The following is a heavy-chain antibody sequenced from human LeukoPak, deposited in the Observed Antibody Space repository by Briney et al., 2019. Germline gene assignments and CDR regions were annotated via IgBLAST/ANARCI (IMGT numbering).Heavy chain of an antibody. CDR3: ASGGVRSGKPVDY. CDR1: GYTFTSYD. D-gene: IGHD2-15*01. Sequence: ASVKVSCKASGYTFTSYDINWVRQATGQGLEWMGWMNPNSGNTGYAQKFQGRVTITRNTSISTAYMELSSLRSEDTAVYYCASGGVRSGKPVDYWGQGTLVTVSS. J-gene: IGHJ4*02. CDR2: MNPNSGNT. V-gene: IGHV1-8*03.